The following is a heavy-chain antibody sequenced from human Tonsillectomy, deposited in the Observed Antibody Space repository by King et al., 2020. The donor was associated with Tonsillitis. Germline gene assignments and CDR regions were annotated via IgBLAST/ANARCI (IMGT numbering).Heavy chain of an antibody. CDR2: ISFDGRT. D-gene: IGHD6-19*01. CDR1: GFPFRSYG. CDR3: ARERLYDRGWGIDN. V-gene: IGHV3-33*05. J-gene: IGHJ4*02. Sequence: VQLVESGGGVVQPGGSLRLSCAASGFPFRSYGMHWVRQAPGKGLEWVAVISFDGRTKYADAVKGRFTISRDNPMNTLYLQLNSLRVEDTAVYYCARERLYDRGWGIDNWGQGTLVTVSS.